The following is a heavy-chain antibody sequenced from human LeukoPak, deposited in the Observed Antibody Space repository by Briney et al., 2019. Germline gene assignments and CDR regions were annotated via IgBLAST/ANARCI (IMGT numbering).Heavy chain of an antibody. J-gene: IGHJ4*02. Sequence: ASVKVSCKASGYTFRNYGINWVRQAPGQGLEWMGWISAYNGNTNYAQKLQGRVTMTTDTSTSTAYMELRSLRSDDTAVYYCARDILVRGVTPDFYDYWGQGTLVTVSS. CDR2: ISAYNGNT. CDR3: ARDILVRGVTPDFYDY. V-gene: IGHV1-18*01. CDR1: GYTFRNYG. D-gene: IGHD3-10*01.